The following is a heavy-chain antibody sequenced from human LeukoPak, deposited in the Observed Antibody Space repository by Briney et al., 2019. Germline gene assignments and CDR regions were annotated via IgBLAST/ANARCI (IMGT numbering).Heavy chain of an antibody. CDR1: GFTFSSHD. Sequence: GGSLRLSCATSGFTFSSHDMNWVRQAPGKGLEWVSSITARSKSIDYADSVKGRFTISRDNAKNSLYLQMNSLRAEDTAVYYCARTGLSGADYGTWYYYYYMDVWGKGTTVTISS. V-gene: IGHV3-21*01. J-gene: IGHJ6*03. CDR2: ITARSKSI. D-gene: IGHD3-16*01. CDR3: ARTGLSGADYGTWYYYYYMDV.